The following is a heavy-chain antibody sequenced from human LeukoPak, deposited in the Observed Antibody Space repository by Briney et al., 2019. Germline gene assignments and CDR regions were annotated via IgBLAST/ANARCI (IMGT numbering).Heavy chain of an antibody. CDR2: FDPEDGET. CDR1: GYTLTELS. J-gene: IGHJ3*02. D-gene: IGHD3-3*01. Sequence: GASVKVSCKVSGYTLTELSMHWVRQAPGKGLEWMGGFDPEDGETIYAQKFQGRVTMTEDTSTDTAYMELSSLRSEDTAVYYCATRTPLDFWSGYPKDAFDIWGQGTMVTVSS. CDR3: ATRTPLDFWSGYPKDAFDI. V-gene: IGHV1-24*01.